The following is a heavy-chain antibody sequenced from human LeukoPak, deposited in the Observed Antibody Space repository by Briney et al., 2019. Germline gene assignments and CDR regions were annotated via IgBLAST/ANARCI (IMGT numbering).Heavy chain of an antibody. CDR2: VSGSGGAT. CDR3: AKNQRQYDF. Sequence: GGSLRLSCAASGFTFSNYAMSWVRQAPGKGLEWVSSVSGSGGATYYAVSVKGRFTISRDNSKNTLYLQLNSLRAEDTAVYYCAKNQRQYDFWGQGTLVTVFS. D-gene: IGHD2-2*01. J-gene: IGHJ4*02. V-gene: IGHV3-23*01. CDR1: GFTFSNYA.